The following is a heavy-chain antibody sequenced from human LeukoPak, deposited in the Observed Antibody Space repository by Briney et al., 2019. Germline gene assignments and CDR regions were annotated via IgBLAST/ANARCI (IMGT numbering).Heavy chain of an antibody. CDR2: ISGSGGST. CDR1: GFTFNSYA. V-gene: IGHV3-23*01. CDR3: AKPPAADAFDI. J-gene: IGHJ3*02. Sequence: GGSLRLSCAASGFTFNSYAMTWVRQAPAKGLEWVSAISGSGGSTYYADSVKGRFTISRDNSKNTLYLQMNSLRAEDTAVYYCAKPPAADAFDIWGQGTMVTVSS. D-gene: IGHD6-25*01.